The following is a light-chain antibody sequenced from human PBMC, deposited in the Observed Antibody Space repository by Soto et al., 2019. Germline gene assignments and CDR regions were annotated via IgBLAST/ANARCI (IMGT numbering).Light chain of an antibody. J-gene: IGLJ1*01. V-gene: IGLV2-14*01. Sequence: QSALTQPASVSGSPGQSIAISCTGTSSDVGAYNYVSWYQQHPGKAPKLMIYDVSNRPSGVSNRFSGSKSGNTASLTISGPQAEDEADYFCCSYTTSDVYVFGPGTKVTVL. CDR1: SSDVGAYNY. CDR3: CSYTTSDVYV. CDR2: DVS.